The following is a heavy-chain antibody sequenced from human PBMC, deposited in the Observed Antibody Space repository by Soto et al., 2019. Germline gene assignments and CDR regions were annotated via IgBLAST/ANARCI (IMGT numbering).Heavy chain of an antibody. CDR2: ISSSGSTI. D-gene: IGHD2-15*01. Sequence: QVQLVASGGGLVKPGGSLRLSCAASGFTFSDYYMSWIRQAPGKGLEWVSYISSSGSTIYYADSVKGRFTISRDNAKNSLYLQMNSLRAEDTAVYYCARVDIVVVVAARDYYYMDVWGKGTTVTVSS. CDR3: ARVDIVVVVAARDYYYMDV. J-gene: IGHJ6*03. V-gene: IGHV3-11*01. CDR1: GFTFSDYY.